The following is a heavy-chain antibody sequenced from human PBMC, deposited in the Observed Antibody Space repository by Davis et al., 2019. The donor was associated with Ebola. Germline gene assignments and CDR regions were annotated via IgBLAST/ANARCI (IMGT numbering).Heavy chain of an antibody. J-gene: IGHJ4*02. D-gene: IGHD4-17*01. CDR2: INPNSGGT. Sequence: VKVSCKASGYTFTGYYMHWVRQAPGQGLEWMGWINPNSGGTNYAQKFQGRVTMTRDTSISTAYMELSRLRSDDTAVYYCATDYGDYWYYFDYWGQGTLVTVSS. CDR3: ATDYGDYWYYFDY. CDR1: GYTFTGYY. V-gene: IGHV1-2*02.